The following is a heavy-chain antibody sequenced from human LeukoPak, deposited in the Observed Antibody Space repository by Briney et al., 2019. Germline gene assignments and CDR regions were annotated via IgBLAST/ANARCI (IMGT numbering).Heavy chain of an antibody. CDR3: ATAEYTVALDY. CDR1: GFIFRNYW. D-gene: IGHD5-12*01. J-gene: IGHJ4*02. V-gene: IGHV3-74*01. CDR2: INQNGITT. Sequence: GGSLRLSCAASGFIFRNYWMHWVRQAPGKGLVWVARINQNGITTTYTDSVKGRFTISRDNAKNTLYLQMNSLRVEDTAVYYCATAEYTVALDYWGQGALITVSS.